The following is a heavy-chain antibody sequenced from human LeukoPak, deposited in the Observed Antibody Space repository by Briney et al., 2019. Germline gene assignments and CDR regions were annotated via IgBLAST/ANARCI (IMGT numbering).Heavy chain of an antibody. CDR3: AREDSSGSNMAFDI. CDR2: IYYSGST. D-gene: IGHD3-22*01. Sequence: SETLSLTCTVSGGSISSSSYYWGWIRQPPGKGLEWIGSIYYSGSTYYNPSLKSRVTISVDTSKNQFSLKLSSVTAADTAVYYCAREDSSGSNMAFDIWGQGTMVTVSS. CDR1: GGSISSSSYY. J-gene: IGHJ3*02. V-gene: IGHV4-39*07.